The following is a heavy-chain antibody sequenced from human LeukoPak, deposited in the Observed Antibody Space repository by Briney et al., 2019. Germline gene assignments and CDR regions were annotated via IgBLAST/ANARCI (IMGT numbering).Heavy chain of an antibody. Sequence: GGSLRLSCVASGFIFNDYAMSWVRPVPGKGLDCFSVISAGGGKPYSAHSVQGRFTIATDTSQTPIPLQIHSLTVQDSAVYYCAQWTRTPLFRGDRARLASWGQGTPVTVSS. J-gene: IGHJ4*02. D-gene: IGHD3-10*01. V-gene: IGHV3-23*01. CDR1: GFIFNDYA. CDR3: AQWTRTPLFRGDRARLAS. CDR2: ISAGGGKP.